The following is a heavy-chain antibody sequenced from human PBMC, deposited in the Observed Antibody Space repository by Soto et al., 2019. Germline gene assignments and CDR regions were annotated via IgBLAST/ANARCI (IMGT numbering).Heavy chain of an antibody. J-gene: IGHJ5*02. V-gene: IGHV4-38-2*02. CDR2: IYHTGTT. CDR3: ARDMHAGFTHYFDP. Sequence: SETLSLTCAVSGDSIISIYHWAWIRQPPGKGLEWVASIYHTGTTYYNPSLTSRVTISVDTSKNQFSLKLSSVTAADSAVYYCARDMHAGFTHYFDPWGQGTLVTVSS. D-gene: IGHD1-26*01. CDR1: GDSIISIYH.